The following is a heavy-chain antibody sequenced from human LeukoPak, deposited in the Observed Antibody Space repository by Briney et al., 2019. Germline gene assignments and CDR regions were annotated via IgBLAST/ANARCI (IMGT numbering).Heavy chain of an antibody. Sequence: GGSLRLSCAASGFTFDDYAMNWVRQAPGKGLEWVSSISSSSSYIYYADSVKDRFTISRDNAKNSLYLQMKSLRAEDTAIYYCARGYCSSTSCYYSWGQGTLVTVSS. V-gene: IGHV3-21*01. CDR1: GFTFDDYA. D-gene: IGHD2-2*01. CDR3: ARGYCSSTSCYYS. J-gene: IGHJ4*02. CDR2: ISSSSSYI.